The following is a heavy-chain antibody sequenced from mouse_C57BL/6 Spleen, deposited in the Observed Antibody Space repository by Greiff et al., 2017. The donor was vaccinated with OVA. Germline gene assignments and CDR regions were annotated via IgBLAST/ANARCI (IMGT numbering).Heavy chain of an antibody. D-gene: IGHD2-5*01. Sequence: QVQLKQPGAELVKPGASVKLSCKASGYTFTSYWMHWVKQRPGQGLEWIGMIHPNSGSTNYNEKFKSKATLTVDKSSSTAYMQLSSLTSEDSAVYYCARGGSFYSNYWFAYWGQGTLVTVSA. V-gene: IGHV1-64*01. CDR3: ARGGSFYSNYWFAY. J-gene: IGHJ3*01. CDR2: IHPNSGST. CDR1: GYTFTSYW.